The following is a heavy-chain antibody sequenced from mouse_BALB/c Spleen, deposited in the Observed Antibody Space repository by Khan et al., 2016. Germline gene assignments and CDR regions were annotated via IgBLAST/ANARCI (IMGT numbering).Heavy chain of an antibody. J-gene: IGHJ3*01. CDR1: GFDFSRYW. V-gene: IGHV4-1*02. Sequence: EVKLLESGGGLVQPGGSLKFSCAASGFDFSRYWMSWVRQAPGKGLEWIGEINPDSSMINYTPSLKDKFIISRDNAKNTLYLQMSKVSSEDTALYYCARRVNYSWFAYWGQGTLVTVSA. D-gene: IGHD2-1*01. CDR3: ARRVNYSWFAY. CDR2: INPDSSMI.